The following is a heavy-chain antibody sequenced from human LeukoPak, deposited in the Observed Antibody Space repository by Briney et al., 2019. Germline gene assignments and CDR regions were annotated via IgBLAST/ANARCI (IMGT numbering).Heavy chain of an antibody. CDR2: ISGSGGST. D-gene: IGHD2-15*01. CDR3: AKGSEIYCSGTSCYPLDY. J-gene: IGHJ4*02. CDR1: GFTFSSYA. V-gene: IGHV3-23*01. Sequence: GGSLRLSCAASGFTFSSYAMGWVRQAPGKGLEWVSAISGSGGSTYYADSVKGRFTISRGNSKNTLYLQMNSLRAEDTAVYYCAKGSEIYCSGTSCYPLDYWGQGTLVTVSS.